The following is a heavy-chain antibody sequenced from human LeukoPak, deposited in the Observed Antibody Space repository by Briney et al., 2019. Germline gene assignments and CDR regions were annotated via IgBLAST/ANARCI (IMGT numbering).Heavy chain of an antibody. CDR1: GYTFSTYS. V-gene: IGHV1-46*01. J-gene: IGHJ4*02. CDR2: INPSGTST. CDR3: ARDRHYYDSSGYPAFDY. Sequence: ASVTVSCKASGYTFSTYSMHCVRQAPGQGLEWMGIINPSGTSTTYAQKFQGRVTMTTDMSTSTVYMELSSLRSDDTAVYYCARDRHYYDSSGYPAFDYWGQGTLVTVSS. D-gene: IGHD3-22*01.